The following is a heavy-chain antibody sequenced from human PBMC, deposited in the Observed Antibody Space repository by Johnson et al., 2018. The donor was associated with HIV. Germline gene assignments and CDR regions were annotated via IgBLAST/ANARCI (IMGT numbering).Heavy chain of an antibody. J-gene: IGHJ3*02. D-gene: IGHD2-15*01. CDR1: EFSFSSYW. CDR2: INQDGSEK. Sequence: VQLVESGGGFVQPGGSLRLSCAASEFSFSSYWMSWVRQTPGKGLEWVANINQDGSEKYFVDSVKGRFSISRDNAKNSLHLQMNSLRAEDTAVYYCTRLRSGNRAFDIWGQGTMVTVSS. CDR3: TRLRSGNRAFDI. V-gene: IGHV3-7*03.